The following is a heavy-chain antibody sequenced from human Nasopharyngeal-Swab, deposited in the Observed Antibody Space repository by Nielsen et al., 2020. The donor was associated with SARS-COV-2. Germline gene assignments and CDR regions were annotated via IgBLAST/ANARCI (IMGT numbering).Heavy chain of an antibody. D-gene: IGHD6-19*01. Sequence: ASVKVSCKASGYTFTSYGISWVRQAPGQGLEWMGWISAYNGNTNYAQKLRGRVTMTTDTSTSTAYMELRSLRSDDTAVYYCARSTIAVAGRGISDYWGQGTLVTVSS. V-gene: IGHV1-18*01. CDR2: ISAYNGNT. CDR1: GYTFTSYG. CDR3: ARSTIAVAGRGISDY. J-gene: IGHJ4*02.